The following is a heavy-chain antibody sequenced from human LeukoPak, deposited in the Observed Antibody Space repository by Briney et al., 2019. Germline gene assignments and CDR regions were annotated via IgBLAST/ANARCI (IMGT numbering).Heavy chain of an antibody. CDR3: ARGEDYDFWSGYYPNWFDP. CDR1: GGSISSYY. J-gene: IGHJ5*02. V-gene: IGHV4-59*01. CDR2: IYYSGST. D-gene: IGHD3-3*01. Sequence: SETLSLTCTVSGGSISSYYWSWIRQPPGKGLEWIGYIYYSGSTNYNPSLKSRVTISVDTSKNQFSLKLSSVTAADTAVYYCARGEDYDFWSGYYPNWFDPWGQGTLVTVYS.